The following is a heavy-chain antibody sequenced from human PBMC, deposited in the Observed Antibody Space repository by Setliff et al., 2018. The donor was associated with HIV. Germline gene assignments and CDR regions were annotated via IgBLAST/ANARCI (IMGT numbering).Heavy chain of an antibody. V-gene: IGHV4-34*01. Sequence: SENLSLTCAVYGGSFSGYYWSWIRQPPGKGLEWIGEINHSGSTYYNTSLKSRVTISVDTSKNQFSLKLSSVTAADTAVYYCARAGYYSGWSGLDIWGQGTMVTVSS. CDR2: INHSGST. D-gene: IGHD6-19*01. CDR1: GGSFSGYY. J-gene: IGHJ3*02. CDR3: ARAGYYSGWSGLDI.